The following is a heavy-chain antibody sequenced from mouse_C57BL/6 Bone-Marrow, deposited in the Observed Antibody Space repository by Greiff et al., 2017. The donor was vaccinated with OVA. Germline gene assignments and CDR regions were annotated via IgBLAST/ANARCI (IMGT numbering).Heavy chain of an antibody. Sequence: QVQLQQSDAELVKPGASVKISCKVSGYTFTDHTIHWMKQRPEQGLEWIGYIYPRDGSTKYTEKFKGKATLTADKSSSTAYMQLTSLTSEDSAVYFCAREGNDDYYAGGYYAMDYWGQGTSVTVSS. CDR1: GYTFTDHT. CDR2: IYPRDGST. CDR3: AREGNDDYYAGGYYAMDY. V-gene: IGHV1-78*01. D-gene: IGHD2-3*01. J-gene: IGHJ4*01.